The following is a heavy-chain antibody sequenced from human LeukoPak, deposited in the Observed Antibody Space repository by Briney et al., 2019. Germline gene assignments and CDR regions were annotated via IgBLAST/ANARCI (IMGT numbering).Heavy chain of an antibody. CDR1: GFTFSGYW. Sequence: GGSLRLSCAASGFTFSGYWMHWVRQAPGKGLVWVSRINSDGSNTFYADSVKGRFTISRDNAKNTLLLQMNSLRVEDTAVYYCAREYYGSGDYWGQGTLVTVSS. V-gene: IGHV3-74*01. J-gene: IGHJ4*02. CDR3: AREYYGSGDY. CDR2: INSDGSNT. D-gene: IGHD3-10*01.